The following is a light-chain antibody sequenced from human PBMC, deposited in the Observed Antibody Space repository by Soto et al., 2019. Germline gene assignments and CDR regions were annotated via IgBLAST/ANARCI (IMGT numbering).Light chain of an antibody. Sequence: EIVMTQSPATLSVSPGERATLSCRASQSVSSNLAWYQQKPGQAPRLLIYGASTRATGIPARCRGSGSGTEFTLTISSLQSEDFAVYYCQQYTNWPPLTFGGGTKVEIK. J-gene: IGKJ4*01. CDR2: GAS. CDR3: QQYTNWPPLT. V-gene: IGKV3-15*01. CDR1: QSVSSN.